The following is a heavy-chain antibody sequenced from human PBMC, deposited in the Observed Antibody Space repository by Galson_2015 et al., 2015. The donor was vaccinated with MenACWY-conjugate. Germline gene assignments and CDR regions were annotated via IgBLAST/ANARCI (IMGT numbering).Heavy chain of an antibody. Sequence: SETLSLTCAVSGGSIHNDGYFWGWIRQPPGEGLEWIGYMYYSGSANYNPSLKSRVTISVDTSKNQFSLTMTSVTAADSAVYYCARGVNLASMAGYWGQGTLVTVSS. CDR3: ARGVNLASMAGY. J-gene: IGHJ4*02. V-gene: IGHV4-61*08. D-gene: IGHD6-19*01. CDR2: MYYSGSA. CDR1: GGSIHNDGYF.